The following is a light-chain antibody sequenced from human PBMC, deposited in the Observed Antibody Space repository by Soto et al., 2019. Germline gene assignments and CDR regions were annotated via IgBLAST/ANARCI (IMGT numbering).Light chain of an antibody. CDR1: QSVGSN. CDR2: GTS. J-gene: IGKJ2*01. V-gene: IGKV3-15*01. Sequence: EIVMTQSPVTLSVSPGERAALSCRASQSVGSNFAWYQQRPGQAPRVLIYGTSTRATGVPARFNGSGSGTDFTLTISSLQSEDFAVYYCQQYNNWPYTFGQGTRLEIK. CDR3: QQYNNWPYT.